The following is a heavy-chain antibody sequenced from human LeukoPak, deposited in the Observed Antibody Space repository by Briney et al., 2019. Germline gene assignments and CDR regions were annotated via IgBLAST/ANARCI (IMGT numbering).Heavy chain of an antibody. CDR1: GYTFTSYG. CDR3: ARVFGSSSWSGLDY. CDR2: ISAYNGNT. D-gene: IGHD6-13*01. Sequence: ASVRVSCKASGYTFTSYGISWVRQAPGQGLEWMGWISAYNGNTNYAQKLQGRVTMTTDTSTSTAYMELRSLRSDDTAVYYCARVFGSSSWSGLDYWGQGTLVTVSS. J-gene: IGHJ4*02. V-gene: IGHV1-18*01.